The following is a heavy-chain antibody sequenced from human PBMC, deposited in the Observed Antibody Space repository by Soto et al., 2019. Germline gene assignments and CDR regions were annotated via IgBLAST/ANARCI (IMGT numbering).Heavy chain of an antibody. V-gene: IGHV3-49*03. Sequence: GGSLRLSCTASGFTFGDYAMSWFRQAPGKGLEWVGFIRSKAYGGTTEYAASVKGRFTISRDDSKSIAYLQMNSLKTEDTAVYYCTRADYGDHVPHWYFDLWGRGTLVTVSS. J-gene: IGHJ2*01. CDR1: GFTFGDYA. D-gene: IGHD4-17*01. CDR3: TRADYGDHVPHWYFDL. CDR2: IRSKAYGGTT.